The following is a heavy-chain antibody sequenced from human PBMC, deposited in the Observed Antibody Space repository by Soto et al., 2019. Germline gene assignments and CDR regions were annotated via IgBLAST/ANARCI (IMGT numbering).Heavy chain of an antibody. CDR2: INPNSGGT. Sequence: ASVKVSCKASGYTFTSYAMHWVRQAPGQRLEWMGWINPNSGGTNYAQKFQGWVTMTRDTSISTAYMELSRLRSDDTAVYYCARARDFWSGYYPPNDAFDIWGQGTMVTVSS. V-gene: IGHV1-2*04. J-gene: IGHJ3*02. D-gene: IGHD3-3*01. CDR3: ARARDFWSGYYPPNDAFDI. CDR1: GYTFTSYA.